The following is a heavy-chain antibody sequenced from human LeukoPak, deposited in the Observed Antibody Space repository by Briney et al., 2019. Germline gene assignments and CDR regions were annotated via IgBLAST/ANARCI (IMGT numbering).Heavy chain of an antibody. J-gene: IGHJ4*02. CDR1: GGTFSSYA. CDR2: IIPIFGTA. CDR3: ARDVLLGY. V-gene: IGHV1-69*06. D-gene: IGHD2-15*01. Sequence: SVKVSCKASGGTFSSYAISWVRQAPGQGLEWMGGIIPIFGTANYAQKFQGRVTITADKSTNTGYMELSSLRSEDTAVYYCARDVLLGYWGQGTLVTVSS.